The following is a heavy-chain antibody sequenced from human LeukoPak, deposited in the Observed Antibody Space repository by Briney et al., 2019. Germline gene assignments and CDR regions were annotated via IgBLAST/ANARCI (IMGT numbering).Heavy chain of an antibody. Sequence: PGGSLRLSCAASGFTFSSYGMHWVRQAPGKGLEWVAVIWYDGSNKYYADSVKGRFTISRDNSKNTLYLQMNSLRAEVTAVYYCARDVPAYYYDSSGYTDAFDMRGQGTMVTVSS. J-gene: IGHJ3*02. CDR2: IWYDGSNK. CDR3: ARDVPAYYYDSSGYTDAFDM. CDR1: GFTFSSYG. V-gene: IGHV3-33*01. D-gene: IGHD3-22*01.